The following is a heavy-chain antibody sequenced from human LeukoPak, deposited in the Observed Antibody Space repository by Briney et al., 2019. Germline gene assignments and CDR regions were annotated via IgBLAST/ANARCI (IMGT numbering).Heavy chain of an antibody. CDR1: GFTFSDYY. D-gene: IGHD6-13*01. J-gene: IGHJ4*02. V-gene: IGHV3-11*01. Sequence: PGGSQRLSCVASGFTFSDYYMSWIRQAPGKGLEWVSYISSSGSPISYADAVKGRFTISRDNAKNSLYLQMNSLRAEDTAVYYCARYSRAPGDWGQGTLVTVSS. CDR2: ISSSGSPI. CDR3: ARYSRAPGD.